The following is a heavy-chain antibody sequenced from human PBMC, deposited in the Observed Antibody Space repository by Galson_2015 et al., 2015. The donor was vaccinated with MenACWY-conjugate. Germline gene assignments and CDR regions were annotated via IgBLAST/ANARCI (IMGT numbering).Heavy chain of an antibody. CDR3: ARHDRTAPARSGAFDI. V-gene: IGHV4-39*01. Sequence: ETLSLTCTVSGGSISSRSYYWDWIRQPPGRGLEWIGTIYYSGSTYYNSSLKSRVSISVETSQNQFSLNLSSVTAADTAMYYCARHDRTAPARSGAFDIWGRGTMVTVSS. CDR2: IYYSGST. D-gene: IGHD2-2*01. CDR1: GGSISSRSYY. J-gene: IGHJ3*02.